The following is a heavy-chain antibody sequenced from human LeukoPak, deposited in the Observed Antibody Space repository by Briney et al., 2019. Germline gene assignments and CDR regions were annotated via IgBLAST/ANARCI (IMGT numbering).Heavy chain of an antibody. V-gene: IGHV3-64D*08. D-gene: IGHD2-2*01. CDR1: GFTFSSYA. CDR2: ICSIGGST. Sequence: GGSLTLSCSASGFTFSSYAMHWVRPAPGKGLEYVSAICSIGGSTYYADSVKGSFTTSRDNSKNTLYLHMSSLRPEDTAVYYCVKDLATIVVVPAAIRYYYGMDVWGQGTTVTVSS. J-gene: IGHJ6*02. CDR3: VKDLATIVVVPAAIRYYYGMDV.